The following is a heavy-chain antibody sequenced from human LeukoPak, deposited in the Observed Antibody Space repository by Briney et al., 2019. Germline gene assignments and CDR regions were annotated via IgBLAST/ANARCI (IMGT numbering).Heavy chain of an antibody. V-gene: IGHV3-53*01. Sequence: PGGSLRLSCAASGFTVSSNYMSWVRQAPGKGLEWVSVTYSNGRTYYADSAKGRFTISKDISKNTLYLHMNSLRAEDTAVYYCAKYIFSYGAGSYLAHWGQGTLVTVSS. CDR3: AKYIFSYGAGSYLAH. J-gene: IGHJ4*02. CDR2: TYSNGRT. D-gene: IGHD3-10*01. CDR1: GFTVSSNY.